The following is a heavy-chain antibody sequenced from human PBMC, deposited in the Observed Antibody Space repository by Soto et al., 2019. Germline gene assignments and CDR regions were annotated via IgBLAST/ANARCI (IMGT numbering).Heavy chain of an antibody. CDR1: GFTFSSYG. D-gene: IGHD6-19*01. Sequence: GGSLRLSCAASGFTFSSYGMHWVRQAPGKGLEWVAVISYDGSNKYYADSVKGRFTISRANSKNTLYLQMNSLRAEDTAVYYCAKSSSSGPLYYFDYWGQGTLVTVSS. V-gene: IGHV3-30*18. J-gene: IGHJ4*02. CDR3: AKSSSSGPLYYFDY. CDR2: ISYDGSNK.